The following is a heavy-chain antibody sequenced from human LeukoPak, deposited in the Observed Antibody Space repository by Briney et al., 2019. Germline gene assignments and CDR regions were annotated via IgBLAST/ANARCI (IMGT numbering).Heavy chain of an antibody. CDR2: ITTSDGNT. V-gene: IGHV3-23*01. CDR3: AKDGGLWVSAHWGDS. J-gene: IGHJ4*02. CDR1: GFTFSSYT. D-gene: IGHD7-27*01. Sequence: GGSLRLSCAASGFTFSSYTMSWVRQAPGKGLEWVSTITTSDGNTYYADSVKGRFTVSRDNSKNTLYLQMNSLRAEDTAVYYCAKDGGLWVSAHWGDSWGRGTLVTVSS.